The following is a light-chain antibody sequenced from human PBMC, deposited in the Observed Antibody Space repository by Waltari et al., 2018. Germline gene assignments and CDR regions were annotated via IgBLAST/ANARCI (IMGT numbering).Light chain of an antibody. CDR3: QEYYGTPPDT. CDR1: QSVLYSSNNKNY. J-gene: IGKJ2*01. V-gene: IGKV4-1*01. Sequence: DIVMTQSPDSLAVSLGERATINCKSSQSVLYSSNNKNYLAWYQQKPGQPPKLLIYWASTRESGCPDRFRGSGSGTDFTLTISSLQAEDVAVYYCQEYYGTPPDTFGQGTKLEIK. CDR2: WAS.